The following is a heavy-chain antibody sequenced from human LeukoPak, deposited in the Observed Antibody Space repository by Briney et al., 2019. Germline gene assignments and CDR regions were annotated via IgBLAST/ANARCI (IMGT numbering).Heavy chain of an antibody. D-gene: IGHD3-9*01. CDR2: ISYDGSNK. CDR3: GKGSHYDILTGEFDY. Sequence: GGSLRLSCAAFGFTFSSYGMHWVRQAPGKGLEWVAVISYDGSNKYYADSVEGRFTISRDNSKNTLYLQMNSLRAEDTAVYYWGKGSHYDILTGEFDYWGPGTMVTVSS. J-gene: IGHJ4*02. V-gene: IGHV3-30*18. CDR1: GFTFSSYG.